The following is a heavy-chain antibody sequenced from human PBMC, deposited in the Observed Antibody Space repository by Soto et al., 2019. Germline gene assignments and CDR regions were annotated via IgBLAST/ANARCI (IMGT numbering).Heavy chain of an antibody. D-gene: IGHD2-2*02. Sequence: EVQLVESGGGLVQPGGSLRLSCAASGFTFSNYWMHWVRQAPGKGLVWVSRINSDGSSTSYADSVKGRFTISGDNAKNTLSLQMNSLRADDTAVYYCARGGVGRYCSSSSCYTWVFDYWGQGTLVTVSS. J-gene: IGHJ4*02. CDR2: INSDGSST. CDR1: GFTFSNYW. CDR3: ARGGVGRYCSSSSCYTWVFDY. V-gene: IGHV3-74*01.